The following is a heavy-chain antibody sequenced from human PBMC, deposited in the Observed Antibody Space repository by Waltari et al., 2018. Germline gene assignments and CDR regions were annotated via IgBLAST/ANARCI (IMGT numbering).Heavy chain of an antibody. CDR2: IFGGGNT. CDR1: GFTVSTKY. D-gene: IGHD3-10*01. Sequence: EVQLVESGGGLIQPWGSLRLSCAASGFTVSTKYMSWVRQAPGKGLEWVSVIFGGGNTYYADSVKGRFTISRDNSENTLSLQMNSLRADDTAVYYCTRHNYYGSGSYYFDYWGQGTLVTVSS. J-gene: IGHJ4*02. V-gene: IGHV3-53*01. CDR3: TRHNYYGSGSYYFDY.